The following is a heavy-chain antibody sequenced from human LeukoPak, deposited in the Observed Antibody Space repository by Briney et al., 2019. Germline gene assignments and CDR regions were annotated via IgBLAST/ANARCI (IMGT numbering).Heavy chain of an antibody. J-gene: IGHJ6*02. Sequence: SETLSLTSAVYGGSFSGYYWSWIRQPPGKGREWGGETNHSGSTNYNPYLKSRVTISVDTSKNQFSLKLSSVTAADTAVYYCARVAVLMVYGSYYYYGMDVWSQGTTVTVPS. V-gene: IGHV4-34*01. CDR2: TNHSGST. CDR1: GGSFSGYY. D-gene: IGHD2-8*01. CDR3: ARVAVLMVYGSYYYYGMDV.